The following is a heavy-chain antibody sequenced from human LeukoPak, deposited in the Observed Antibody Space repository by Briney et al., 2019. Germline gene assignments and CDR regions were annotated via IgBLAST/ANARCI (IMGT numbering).Heavy chain of an antibody. D-gene: IGHD6-19*01. J-gene: IGHJ4*02. Sequence: PSETLSLTCAVYGGSFSGYYWSWIRQPPGKGLEWIGEINHSGSTNYNPSLKSRVTISVDTSKDQFSLKLSSVTAADTAVYYRARGGYSSGWYLGGYFDYWGQGTLVTVSS. CDR1: GGSFSGYY. CDR2: INHSGST. V-gene: IGHV4-34*01. CDR3: ARGGYSSGWYLGGYFDY.